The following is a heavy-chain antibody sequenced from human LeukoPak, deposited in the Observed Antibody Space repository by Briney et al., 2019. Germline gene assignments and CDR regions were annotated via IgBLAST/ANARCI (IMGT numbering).Heavy chain of an antibody. V-gene: IGHV4-39*01. D-gene: IGHD2-8*01. CDR3: ARAMYYFHY. CDR1: GGSISSSNNY. Sequence: PSETLSLTCTVSGGSISSSNNYWGWIRQPPGKGLEWIGTISYSGSTYYNPSLKSRVTISVDTSKNQFSLKLSSVTAADTAVYYCARAMYYFHYWGQGTLVTVSS. CDR2: ISYSGST. J-gene: IGHJ4*02.